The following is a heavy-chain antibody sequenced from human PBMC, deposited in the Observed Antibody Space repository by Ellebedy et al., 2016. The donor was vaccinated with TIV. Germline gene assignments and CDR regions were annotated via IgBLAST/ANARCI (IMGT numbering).Heavy chain of an antibody. D-gene: IGHD1-26*01. CDR3: AREVGGSGLFDY. Sequence: GESLKISCAASGFTFSDYHMNWVRQAPGKGLEWVSSIIVGGSTYDADFVKGRFTISRDNAKNSLYLQMNSLSAEDTAVYYCAREVGGSGLFDYWGHGTLVTVSP. CDR1: GFTFSDYH. CDR2: IIVGGST. J-gene: IGHJ4*01. V-gene: IGHV3-69-1*01.